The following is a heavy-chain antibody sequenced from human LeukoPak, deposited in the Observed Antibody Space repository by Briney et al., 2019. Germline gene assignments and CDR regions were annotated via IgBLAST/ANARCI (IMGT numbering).Heavy chain of an antibody. J-gene: IGHJ4*02. Sequence: ASVKVSCKASGYTFTGYYMHWVRQAPGQGLEWMGWINPNSGGTNYAQKVQGRVTMTRDTSIGTAYMELSRLRSDDTAVYYCARGTRFLEWLLYRVDYFDYWGQGTLVTVSS. D-gene: IGHD3-3*01. V-gene: IGHV1-2*02. CDR2: INPNSGGT. CDR3: ARGTRFLEWLLYRVDYFDY. CDR1: GYTFTGYY.